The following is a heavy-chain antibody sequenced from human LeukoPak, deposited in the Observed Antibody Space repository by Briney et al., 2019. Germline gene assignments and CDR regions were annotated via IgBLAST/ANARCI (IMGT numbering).Heavy chain of an antibody. CDR1: GYTLTIYD. Sequence: ASVRVSFKASGYTLTIYDINWVRQVTGQGLEWMGWISAYNGNTNYAQKLQGRVTITTDTSTSTAYMELRSLRSDDTAVYYCARDTYCGGDCYSGVHFDYWGQGTLVTVSS. J-gene: IGHJ4*02. CDR2: ISAYNGNT. D-gene: IGHD2-21*02. V-gene: IGHV1-18*01. CDR3: ARDTYCGGDCYSGVHFDY.